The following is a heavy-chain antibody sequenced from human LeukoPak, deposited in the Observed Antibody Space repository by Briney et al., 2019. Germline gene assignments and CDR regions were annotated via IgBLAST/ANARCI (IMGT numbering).Heavy chain of an antibody. J-gene: IGHJ1*01. Sequence: GGCLRLSCAASGFTFSNYGMSWLRQAPGKGLEWVSAITGSGDDVYYADSVHGRFTMSRDNSRSTLYLQMSSLRVEDTAVYYCAKESRGSSPEFWGQGTLVT. V-gene: IGHV3-23*01. CDR3: AKESRGSSPEF. CDR1: GFTFSNYG. D-gene: IGHD1-26*01. CDR2: ITGSGDDV.